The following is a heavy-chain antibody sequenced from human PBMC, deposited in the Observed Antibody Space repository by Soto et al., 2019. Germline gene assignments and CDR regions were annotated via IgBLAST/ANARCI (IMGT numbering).Heavy chain of an antibody. J-gene: IGHJ6*02. Sequence: SETLSLTCTVSGGSISSGGYYWSWIRQHPGKGLEWIGYIYYSGSTYYNPSLKSRVTISVDTYKNQFSLKLSSVTAADTAVYYCARDSAGYSSSWYSRYYYYYYGMDVWGQGTTVTVSS. CDR1: GGSISSGGYY. D-gene: IGHD6-13*01. V-gene: IGHV4-31*03. CDR3: ARDSAGYSSSWYSRYYYYYYGMDV. CDR2: IYYSGST.